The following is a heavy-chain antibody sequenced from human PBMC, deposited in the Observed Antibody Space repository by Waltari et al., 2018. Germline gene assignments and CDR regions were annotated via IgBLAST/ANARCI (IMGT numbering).Heavy chain of an antibody. CDR1: GFTFSSYE. CDR2: ISSSGSTI. CDR3: ARAPMETFDY. D-gene: IGHD3-10*01. V-gene: IGHV3-48*03. Sequence: EVQLVESGGGLVQPGGSLRLSCAASGFTFSSYEMNWVRQAPGKGLEWVSYISSSGSTIYYADSVKGRLTISRDNAKNSLYLQMNSLRAEDTAVYYCARAPMETFDYWGQGTLVTVSS. J-gene: IGHJ4*02.